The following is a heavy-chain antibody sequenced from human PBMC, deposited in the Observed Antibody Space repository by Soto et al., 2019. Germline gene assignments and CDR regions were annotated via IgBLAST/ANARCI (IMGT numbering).Heavy chain of an antibody. V-gene: IGHV3-48*02. CDR1: GFPFSIYS. J-gene: IGHJ4*02. CDR2: ITSDTNTI. CDR3: ARSVEGHFDY. D-gene: IGHD6-19*01. Sequence: EVQLVESGGGLVQPGGSLRLTCAASGFPFSIYSMNWVRQAPGKGLEWSSYITSDTNTIKYADSVKGRFTISRDNGKNLVYLQMNSLRDEDTAVYFCARSVEGHFDYWGRGTVVTVSS.